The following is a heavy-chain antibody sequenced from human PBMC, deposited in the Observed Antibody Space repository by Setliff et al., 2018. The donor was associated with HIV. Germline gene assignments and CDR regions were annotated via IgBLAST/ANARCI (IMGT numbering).Heavy chain of an antibody. V-gene: IGHV4-39*02. CDR3: AVRRYYDSTGYYDY. CDR2: IYSSGSP. CDR1: GGSISSSNYC. Sequence: PSETLSLTCTVSGGSISSSNYCWGWIRQPPGKGLEWIGSIYSSGSPSYNPSLSSRLTISVDTSKNHVSLRLTSVTAADTGVYYCAVRRYYDSTGYYDYWGQGTLVTVSS. J-gene: IGHJ4*02. D-gene: IGHD3-22*01.